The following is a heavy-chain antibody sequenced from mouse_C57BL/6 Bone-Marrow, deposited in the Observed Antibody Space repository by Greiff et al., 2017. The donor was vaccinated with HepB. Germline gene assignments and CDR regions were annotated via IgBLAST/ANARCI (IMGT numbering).Heavy chain of an antibody. Sequence: VQLQQPGAELVKPGASVKLSCKASGYTFTSYWLQWVKQRPGQGLEWIGEIDPSDSYTNYNQKFKGKATLTVDTSSSTAYMQLSSLTSEDSAVYYCAREGITGTGFAYWGQGTLVTVSA. D-gene: IGHD4-1*01. V-gene: IGHV1-50*01. J-gene: IGHJ3*01. CDR1: GYTFTSYW. CDR3: AREGITGTGFAY. CDR2: IDPSDSYT.